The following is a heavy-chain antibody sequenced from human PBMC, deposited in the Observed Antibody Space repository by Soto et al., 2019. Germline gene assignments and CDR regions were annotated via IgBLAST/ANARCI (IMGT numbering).Heavy chain of an antibody. J-gene: IGHJ4*02. CDR3: AGEVTTNLPGFDY. CDR2: IIPIFGTA. Sequence: QVQLVQSGAEVKKPGSSVKVSCKASGGTFSSYAISWVRQAPGQGLEWMGGIIPIFGTANYAQKFQGRVTITADESTSTDYVELSSVRSEDTSVYYCAGEVTTNLPGFDYWVQGKLVTVSS. V-gene: IGHV1-69*12. CDR1: GGTFSSYA. D-gene: IGHD4-17*01.